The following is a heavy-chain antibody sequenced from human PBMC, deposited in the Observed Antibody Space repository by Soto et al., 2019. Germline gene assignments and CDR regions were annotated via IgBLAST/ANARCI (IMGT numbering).Heavy chain of an antibody. D-gene: IGHD4-17*01. CDR3: ATMDGYFQF. CDR1: GFTFSSYG. Sequence: GGSLRLSCAASGFTFSSYGMHWVRQAPGKGLEWVSAITGSGDKTYYADSVKGRFTISRDNSKKTHYLQMSSLRAEDSAIYYCATMDGYFQFWGQGTLVTVSS. CDR2: ITGSGDKT. J-gene: IGHJ4*02. V-gene: IGHV3-23*01.